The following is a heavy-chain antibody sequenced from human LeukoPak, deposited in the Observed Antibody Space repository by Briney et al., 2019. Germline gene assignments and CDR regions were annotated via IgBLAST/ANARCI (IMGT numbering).Heavy chain of an antibody. J-gene: IGHJ3*02. CDR1: GGSISSGDYY. CDR3: ARDGKDYGFDAFDI. CDR2: IYYSGST. Sequence: SETLSLTCTVSGGSISSGDYYWSWIRQPPGKGLEWIGYIYYSGSTYYNPSLKSRVTISVDTSKNQFSLKLSSVTAADTAVYYCARDGKDYGFDAFDIWGQGTMVTVSS. V-gene: IGHV4-30-4*01. D-gene: IGHD3-16*01.